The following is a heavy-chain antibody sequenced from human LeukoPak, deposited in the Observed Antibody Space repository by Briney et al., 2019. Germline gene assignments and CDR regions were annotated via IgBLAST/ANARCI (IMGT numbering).Heavy chain of an antibody. D-gene: IGHD3-10*01. CDR1: GYTFTSYY. Sequence: ASVKVSCKASGYTFTSYYMHWVRQAPGQGLEWMGIINPSGGSTSYAQKFQGRVTMTRDMSTSTVYMELSSLRSEDTAVYYCVRDGYMVRGVDNTPYIWGPGTMVTVSS. J-gene: IGHJ3*02. CDR2: INPSGGST. CDR3: VRDGYMVRGVDNTPYI. V-gene: IGHV1-46*01.